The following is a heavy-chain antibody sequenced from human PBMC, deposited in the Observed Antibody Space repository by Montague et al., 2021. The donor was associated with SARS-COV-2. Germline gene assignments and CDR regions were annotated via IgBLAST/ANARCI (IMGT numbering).Heavy chain of an antibody. CDR1: GASISSNNW. Sequence: SETLSLTCEVSGASISSNNWWIWVRQSPGKGLEWIGETYHSGSTNYNPSLRGRVTISVGKSKNQFSLKVNSVSAADTAAYYCARLGVVPSPRTFDPWGQGTLVTVSS. D-gene: IGHD3-10*01. V-gene: IGHV4-4*02. CDR2: TYHSGST. CDR3: ARLGVVPSPRTFDP. J-gene: IGHJ5*02.